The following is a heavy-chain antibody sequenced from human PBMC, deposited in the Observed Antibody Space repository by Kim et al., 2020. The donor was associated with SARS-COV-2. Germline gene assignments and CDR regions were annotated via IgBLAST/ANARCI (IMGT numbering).Heavy chain of an antibody. Sequence: GKGRFTSSRDNSKNTLYLQMNSLRAEDTAVYYCARDSHSDSSGYYSYFDYWGQGTLVTVSS. CDR3: ARDSHSDSSGYYSYFDY. D-gene: IGHD3-22*01. V-gene: IGHV3-30*07. J-gene: IGHJ4*02.